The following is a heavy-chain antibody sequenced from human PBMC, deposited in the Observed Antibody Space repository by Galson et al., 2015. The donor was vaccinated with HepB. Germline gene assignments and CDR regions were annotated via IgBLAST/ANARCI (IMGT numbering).Heavy chain of an antibody. CDR1: GFTFSSYW. Sequence: SLRLSCAASGFTFSSYWMQWVRQAPGKGLVWVSFIDSDGSNTRYADFAKGRFTISRDNAKNTVFLQMNSLRAEDGAVYYCVRDRGRDGYAWGPGPIDSWGQGALVTVSS. J-gene: IGHJ3*01. CDR3: VRDRGRDGYAWGPGPIDS. CDR2: IDSDGSNT. V-gene: IGHV3-74*01. D-gene: IGHD5-24*01.